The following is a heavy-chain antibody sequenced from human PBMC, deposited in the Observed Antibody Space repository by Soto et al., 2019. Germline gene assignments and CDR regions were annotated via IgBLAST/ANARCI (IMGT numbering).Heavy chain of an antibody. D-gene: IGHD6-13*01. CDR3: ARVPRAAAGTA. J-gene: IGHJ5*02. Sequence: QVQLQESGPGLVKPSGTLSLTCAVSGGSISSSNWWSWVRQPPGKGLEWIGEIYHSGSTNYNPSLKSRVTMSVDKSKNPFSLMLSSVTAAATAVYYCARVPRAAAGTAWGQGTLVTVSS. CDR2: IYHSGST. CDR1: GGSISSSNW. V-gene: IGHV4-4*02.